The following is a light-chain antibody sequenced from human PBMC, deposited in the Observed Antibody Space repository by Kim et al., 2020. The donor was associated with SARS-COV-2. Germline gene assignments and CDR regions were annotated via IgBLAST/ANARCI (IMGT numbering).Light chain of an antibody. CDR3: QQYYSTPPS. J-gene: IGKJ2*03. Sequence: SATLNCKSSQTVLYNSNNKNYLAWYQQKPGQPPKLLIYWASIRESGVSDRFSGSGSETDFTLTISSLQAEDVAVYYCQQYYSTPPSFGQGTKLEI. CDR2: WAS. CDR1: QTVLYNSNNKNY. V-gene: IGKV4-1*01.